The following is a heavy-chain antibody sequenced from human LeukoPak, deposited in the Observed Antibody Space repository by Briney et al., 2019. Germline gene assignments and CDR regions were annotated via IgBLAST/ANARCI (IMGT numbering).Heavy chain of an antibody. Sequence: SETLSLTCTVSGYSISSGYYWGWIRQPPGKGLEWIGSIHYSGSTYYNPSLKSRVTISVDTSKNQFSLKLSSVTAADTAVYYCARHLLSGYCSGTSCSDHLDYWGQGTLVTVSS. CDR3: ARHLLSGYCSGTSCSDHLDY. D-gene: IGHD2-2*01. CDR2: IHYSGST. J-gene: IGHJ4*02. V-gene: IGHV4-38-2*02. CDR1: GYSISSGYY.